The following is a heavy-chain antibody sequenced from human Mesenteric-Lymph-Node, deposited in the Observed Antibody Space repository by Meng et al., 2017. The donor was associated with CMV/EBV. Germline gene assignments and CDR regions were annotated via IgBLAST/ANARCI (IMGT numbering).Heavy chain of an antibody. V-gene: IGHV3-23*01. CDR1: GFTFDTYA. D-gene: IGHD7-27*01. J-gene: IGHJ6*02. CDR2: ISSGDGDT. Sequence: GGSLRLSCAASGFTFDTYAMSWVRHVPGKGLEWVSVISSGDGDTYYADSVKGRFSVSRDNSKNSLHLQMNGLRADDTAVYYCAKVHWGDYYHYGMDVWGQGTTVTVSS. CDR3: AKVHWGDYYHYGMDV.